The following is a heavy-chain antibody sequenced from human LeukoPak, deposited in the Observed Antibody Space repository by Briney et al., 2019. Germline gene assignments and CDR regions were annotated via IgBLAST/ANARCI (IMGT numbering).Heavy chain of an antibody. CDR2: INHSGST. Sequence: GSLRLSCAASGFTFSSYAMSWVRQPPGKGLEWIGEINHSGSTNYNPSLKSRVTISVDTSKNQFSLKLSSVTAADTAVYYCARGRRKDVLYYYGSGSYYNPSTFDYWGQGTLVTVSS. CDR1: GFTFSSYA. D-gene: IGHD3-10*01. J-gene: IGHJ4*02. V-gene: IGHV4-34*01. CDR3: ARGRRKDVLYYYGSGSYYNPSTFDY.